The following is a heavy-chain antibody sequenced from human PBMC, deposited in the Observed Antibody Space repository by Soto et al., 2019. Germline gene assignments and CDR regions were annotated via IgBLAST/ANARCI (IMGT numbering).Heavy chain of an antibody. Sequence: PSETLSLTCAVYGGSFSGYYWSWIRQPPGKGLEWIGEINHSGSTNYNPSLKSRVTISVDTSKNQFSLKLSSVTAADTAVYYCARRMVRGVRAAFDIWGQGTMVT. CDR2: INHSGST. CDR3: ARRMVRGVRAAFDI. CDR1: GGSFSGYY. J-gene: IGHJ3*02. D-gene: IGHD3-10*01. V-gene: IGHV4-34*01.